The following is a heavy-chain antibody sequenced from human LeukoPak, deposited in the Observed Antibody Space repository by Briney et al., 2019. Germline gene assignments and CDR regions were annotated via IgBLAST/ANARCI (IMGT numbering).Heavy chain of an antibody. CDR3: TRLWGDCGGDCYSHDY. Sequence: GGSLKLSCVASGFTFSGSVMHWVRQASGKGLEWVGRIRSKADSYATAYAASVKGRFTISRDDSKNTAYLQMNSLRTEDTAVYYCTRLWGDCGGDCYSHDYWSQGALVTVSS. V-gene: IGHV3-73*01. CDR2: IRSKADSYAT. CDR1: GFTFSGSV. J-gene: IGHJ4*02. D-gene: IGHD2-21*02.